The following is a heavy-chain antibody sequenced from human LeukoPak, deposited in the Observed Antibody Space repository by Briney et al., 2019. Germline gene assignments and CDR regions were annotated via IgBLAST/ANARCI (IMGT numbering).Heavy chain of an antibody. CDR2: INPNSGGT. CDR1: GGTFSSYA. V-gene: IGHV1-2*02. Sequence: GASVKVSCKASGGTFSSYAISWVRQAPGQGLEWMGWINPNSGGTNYAQKFQGRVTMTRDTSISTAYMELSRLRSDDTAVYYCARDLLVKSGSFDYWGQGTLVTVSS. CDR3: ARDLLVKSGSFDY. D-gene: IGHD2-21*01. J-gene: IGHJ4*02.